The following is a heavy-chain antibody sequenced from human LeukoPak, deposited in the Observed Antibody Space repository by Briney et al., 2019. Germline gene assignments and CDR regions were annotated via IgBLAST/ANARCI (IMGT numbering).Heavy chain of an antibody. D-gene: IGHD6-13*01. V-gene: IGHV3-30*02. CDR2: IRYDGSNK. CDR3: AKTPVIAAAGTKPPHYYYYYYMDV. Sequence: PGGSLRLSCAASGFTFSSYGMHWARQAPGKGLEWVAFIRYDGSNKYYADSVKGRFTISRDNSKNTLYLQMNSLRAEDTAVYYCAKTPVIAAAGTKPPHYYYYYYMDVWGKGPRSPSP. CDR1: GFTFSSYG. J-gene: IGHJ6*03.